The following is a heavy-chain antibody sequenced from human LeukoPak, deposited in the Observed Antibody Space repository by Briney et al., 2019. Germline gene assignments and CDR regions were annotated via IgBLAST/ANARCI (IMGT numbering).Heavy chain of an antibody. Sequence: PSETLSLTCTVSLDSTTSNFWSWVRQPPGKGLEWIGEIHRSGSPNYNPSLQSRVTISIDRSRNQIVLELPSVTAADTAVYYCAREILGGFNPGAYWGQGILVTVSS. CDR2: IHRSGSP. CDR1: LDSTTSNF. V-gene: IGHV4-4*02. D-gene: IGHD1-14*01. J-gene: IGHJ4*02. CDR3: AREILGGFNPGAY.